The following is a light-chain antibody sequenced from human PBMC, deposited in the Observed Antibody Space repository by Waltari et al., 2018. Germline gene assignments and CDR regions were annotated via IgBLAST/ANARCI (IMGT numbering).Light chain of an antibody. CDR3: QQYYGYPLT. Sequence: AIQITPSPSSLSASTADKVTTPCRASQGSSNYLAWYQQKPGKAPTLLIYDASTLQRGVPSRFSGSGSGTDFTLNISCLQSEDFATFDCQQYYGYPLTFGPGTKVDVK. CDR2: DAS. J-gene: IGKJ3*01. CDR1: QGSSNY. V-gene: IGKV1-8*01.